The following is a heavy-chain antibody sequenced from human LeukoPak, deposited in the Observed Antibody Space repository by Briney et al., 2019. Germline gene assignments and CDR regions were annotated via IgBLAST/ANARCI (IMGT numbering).Heavy chain of an antibody. CDR1: GYTFTGYY. CDR3: ATDSLGIAASYYYMDV. Sequence: ASVKVSCKASGYTFTGYYMHWVRQAPGQGLEWMGRINPNSGGTIYAQKFQGRVTMTEDTSTDTAYMELSSLRSEDTAVYYCATDSLGIAASYYYMDVWGKGTTVTVSS. CDR2: INPNSGGT. J-gene: IGHJ6*03. D-gene: IGHD6-25*01. V-gene: IGHV1-2*06.